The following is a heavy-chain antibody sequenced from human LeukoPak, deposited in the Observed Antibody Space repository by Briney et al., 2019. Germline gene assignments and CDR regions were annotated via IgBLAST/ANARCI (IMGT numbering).Heavy chain of an antibody. CDR2: IYHSGST. CDR1: GGSISSGGYS. Sequence: NASETLSLTCAVSGGSISSGGYSWSWIRQPPGKGLEWIGYIYHSGSTYYNPSLKSRVTISVDRSKNQFSLKLSSVTAADTAVYYCASEYYYGSGSYYNWGQGTLVTVTS. CDR3: ASEYYYGSGSYYN. J-gene: IGHJ4*02. D-gene: IGHD3-10*01. V-gene: IGHV4-30-2*01.